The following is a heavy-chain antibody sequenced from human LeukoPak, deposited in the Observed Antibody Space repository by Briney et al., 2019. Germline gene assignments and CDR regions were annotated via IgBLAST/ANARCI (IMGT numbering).Heavy chain of an antibody. CDR3: AKWTEGGAFDS. V-gene: IGHV4-34*01. CDR2: INHSGST. CDR1: GGSFSGYY. Sequence: SETLSLTCAVYGGSFSGYYWSWIRQPPGKGLEWVGEINHSGSTNYNPSLKSRVTISVDTSKNQFSLKLSPVTAADTAVYYCAKWTEGGAFDSWGQGTMLIVSS. D-gene: IGHD1-26*01. J-gene: IGHJ3*01.